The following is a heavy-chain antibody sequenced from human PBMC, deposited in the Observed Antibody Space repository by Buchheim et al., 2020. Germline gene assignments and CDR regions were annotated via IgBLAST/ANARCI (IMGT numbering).Heavy chain of an antibody. V-gene: IGHV3-30*18. D-gene: IGHD3-3*01. CDR1: GFTFSSYG. J-gene: IGHJ3*02. CDR3: AKEMLESPTSDDAFDM. Sequence: QVQLVESGGGVVQPGRSLRLSCAASGFTFSSYGMHWVRQAPGKGLEWVAVISYNTISTYYADSVKGRFTISRDNLTNTVYLQMYSLRAEDTAVYYCAKEMLESPTSDDAFDMWGQGT. CDR2: ISYNTIST.